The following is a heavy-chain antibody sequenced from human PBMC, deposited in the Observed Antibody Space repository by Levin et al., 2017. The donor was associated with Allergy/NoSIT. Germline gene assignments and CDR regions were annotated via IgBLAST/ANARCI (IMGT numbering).Heavy chain of an antibody. CDR3: ARDESGYYGSGRYYNARFDY. V-gene: IGHV3-21*01. Sequence: GESLKISCAASGFTFYSYSMNWVRQAPGKGLEWVSSISSSSSYTYYAESVKGRFTISRDNAKWSVSLQMNSLRAEDTAIYYCARDESGYYGSGRYYNARFDYWGQGTLVTVSS. CDR1: GFTFYSYS. J-gene: IGHJ4*02. CDR2: ISSSSSYT. D-gene: IGHD3-10*01.